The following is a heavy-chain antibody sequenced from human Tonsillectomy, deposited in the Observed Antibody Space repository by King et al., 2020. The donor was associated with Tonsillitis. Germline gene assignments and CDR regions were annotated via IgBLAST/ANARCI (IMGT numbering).Heavy chain of an antibody. D-gene: IGHD1-26*01. J-gene: IGHJ4*02. Sequence: QVQLVESGGGVVQPGRSLRVSCAASGFTFSRHAMHCVRQAPGKGLEWVAVTLYDGSDEYYPDSVKGRFTISRDNSKITLYLQMNSLGAEDTAVYFGAGDPWELPSVPDYWGQGTLVTVPS. CDR2: TLYDGSDE. V-gene: IGHV3-30-3*01. CDR3: AGDPWELPSVPDY. CDR1: GFTFSRHA.